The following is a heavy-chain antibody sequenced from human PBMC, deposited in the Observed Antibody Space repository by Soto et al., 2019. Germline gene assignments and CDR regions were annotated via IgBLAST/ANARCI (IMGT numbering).Heavy chain of an antibody. CDR1: DFRLIRYS. Sequence: ESRTLSRLCIDFRLIRYSMIGVRQGTGVGLEWVARINATSGGTYYAHNVKGRFTITRDNSDSTLYLQVHSHRAEDTDVYYCAKVRRTGGNYAFFFDFWGQGAQVTVSS. J-gene: IGHJ5*01. CDR2: INATSGGT. D-gene: IGHD3-3*01. CDR3: AKVRRTGGNYAFFFDF. V-gene: IGHV3-23*01.